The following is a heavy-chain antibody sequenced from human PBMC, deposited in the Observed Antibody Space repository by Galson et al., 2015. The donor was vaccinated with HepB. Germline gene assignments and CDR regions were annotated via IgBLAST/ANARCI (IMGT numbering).Heavy chain of an antibody. CDR3: ARTRYSGSYYLLDY. V-gene: IGHV4-34*01. D-gene: IGHD1-26*01. CDR1: GGSFSGYY. CDR2: INHSGST. J-gene: IGHJ4*02. Sequence: LSLTCAVYGGSFSGYYWSWIRQPPGKGLEWIGEINHSGSTNYNPSLKSRVTISVDTSKNQFSLKLSSVTAADTAVYYCARTRYSGSYYLLDYWGQGTLVTVSS.